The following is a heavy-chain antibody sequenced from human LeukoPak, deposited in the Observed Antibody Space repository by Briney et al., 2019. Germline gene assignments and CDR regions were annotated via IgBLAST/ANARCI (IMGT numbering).Heavy chain of an antibody. Sequence: PSETLSLTCTVSGGSISSYYWSWIRQPPGKGLEWIGYIYHSGSTYYNPSLKSRVTISVDRSKNQFSLKLSSVTAADTAVYYCARELTVTEGFYYYYYYMDVWGKGTTVTVSS. V-gene: IGHV4-59*12. CDR2: IYHSGST. D-gene: IGHD4-11*01. CDR3: ARELTVTEGFYYYYYYMDV. CDR1: GGSISSYY. J-gene: IGHJ6*03.